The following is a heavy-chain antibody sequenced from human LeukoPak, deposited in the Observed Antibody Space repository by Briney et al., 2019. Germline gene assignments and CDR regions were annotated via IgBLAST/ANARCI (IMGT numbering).Heavy chain of an antibody. J-gene: IGHJ5*02. CDR2: IYYSGST. D-gene: IGHD1-26*01. Sequence: SETLSLTCTVSGGSISSSSYYWGWIRQPPGKGLEWIGSIYYSGSTYYNPSLKSRVTISVDTSKNQFSLKLSSVTAADTAVYYCAREFVGATINWFDPWGKGTLVTVSS. V-gene: IGHV4-39*07. CDR1: GGSISSSSYY. CDR3: AREFVGATINWFDP.